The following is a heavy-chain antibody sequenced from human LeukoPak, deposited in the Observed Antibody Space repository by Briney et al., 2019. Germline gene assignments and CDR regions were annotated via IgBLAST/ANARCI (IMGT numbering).Heavy chain of an antibody. D-gene: IGHD6-6*01. CDR2: INPNNGGT. Sequence: ASVRVSCKASGYTFTGYYMHWVRQAPGQGLERMGQINPNNGGTNYAQKFQGRVTMTRDTSISTAYMELSRLTSDDTAVYYCATIAPRWSWGQGTLVTVSS. J-gene: IGHJ4*02. V-gene: IGHV1-2*06. CDR3: ATIAPRWS. CDR1: GYTFTGYY.